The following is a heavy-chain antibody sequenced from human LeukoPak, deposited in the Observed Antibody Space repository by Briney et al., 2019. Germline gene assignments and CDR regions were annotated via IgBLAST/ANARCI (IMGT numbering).Heavy chain of an antibody. CDR2: ISAYNGNT. J-gene: IGHJ4*02. V-gene: IGHV1-18*01. D-gene: IGHD1-1*01. CDR3: ATTYYSDTSGATHAAD. CDR1: GGTFSSYA. Sequence: ASVKVSCKASGGTFSSYAISWMRQAPAQGLEWMGWISAYNGNTDYAKKFQGRVTLTTETSTSTAYMELTSLRFDDTAIYYCATTYYSDTSGATHAADWGQGTLVTVSS.